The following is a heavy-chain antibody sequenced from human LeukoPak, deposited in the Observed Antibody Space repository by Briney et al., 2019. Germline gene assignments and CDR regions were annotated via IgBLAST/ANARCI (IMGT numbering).Heavy chain of an antibody. J-gene: IGHJ4*02. D-gene: IGHD4-17*01. V-gene: IGHV3-23*01. CDR2: ISASGGAT. CDR3: AKGNYGEKIDY. Sequence: PGGSLRLSCAASGFTFLRHGMTWFRQAPGKGLEWVSGISASGGATYYADSVKGRFTISRDNSKNTLYLQMNRLKAEDAAIYYCAKGNYGEKIDYWGPGTLVTVS. CDR1: GFTFLRHG.